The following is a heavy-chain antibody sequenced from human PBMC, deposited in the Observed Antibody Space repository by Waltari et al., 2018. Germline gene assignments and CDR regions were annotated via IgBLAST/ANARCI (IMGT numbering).Heavy chain of an antibody. V-gene: IGHV4-61*01. J-gene: IGHJ3*02. Sequence: QVQLQESGPGLLKPSETLSLTCTVSGASVSSGSPYWSWIRQPPGKGLEWIGYIYYIGRTNYNPALKSRVTISVDTSKNQFSLRLSSVTAADTAVYYCVRGLEMSSFEAFDIWGQGTMVTVSS. CDR2: IYYIGRT. CDR3: VRGLEMSSFEAFDI. CDR1: GASVSSGSPY. D-gene: IGHD3-3*01.